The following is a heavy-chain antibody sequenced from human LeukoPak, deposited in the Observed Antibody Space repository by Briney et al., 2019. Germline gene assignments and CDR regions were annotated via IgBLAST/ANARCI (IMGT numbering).Heavy chain of an antibody. J-gene: IGHJ3*02. CDR2: INPNSGGT. CDR3: ARDSLRLGELSIKDAFDI. Sequence: ASVKVSCKASGYTFTGYYMHWVRQAPGQGLEWMGWINPNSGGTNYAQKFQGRVTMTRDTSISTAYMELSRLRSDDTAVYYCARDSLRLGELSIKDAFDIWGQGTMVTVSS. D-gene: IGHD3-16*02. V-gene: IGHV1-2*02. CDR1: GYTFTGYY.